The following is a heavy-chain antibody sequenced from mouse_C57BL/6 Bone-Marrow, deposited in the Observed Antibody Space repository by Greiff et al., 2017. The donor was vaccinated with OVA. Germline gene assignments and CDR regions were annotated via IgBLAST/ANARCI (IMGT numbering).Heavy chain of an antibody. CDR3: ARWDTTVVARRFAY. V-gene: IGHV1-64*01. CDR2: IHPNSGST. Sequence: VQLQQPGAELVKPGASVKLSCKASGYTFTSYWMHWVKQRPGQGLEWIGMIHPNSGSTNYNEKFKSKATLTVDKSSSTAYMQLSSLTSEDSAVYYCARWDTTVVARRFAYWGQGTLVTVSA. D-gene: IGHD1-1*01. J-gene: IGHJ3*01. CDR1: GYTFTSYW.